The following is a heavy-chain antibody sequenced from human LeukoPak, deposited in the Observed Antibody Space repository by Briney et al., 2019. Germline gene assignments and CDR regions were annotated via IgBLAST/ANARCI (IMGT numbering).Heavy chain of an antibody. J-gene: IGHJ6*02. CDR1: GFTFRSYA. Sequence: SGGSLRLSCAASGFTFRSYAMSWVRQAPGKGLEWVAVISYDGSNKYYADSVKGRFTISRDNSKNTLYLQMNSLRAEDTAVYYCARMLYDYYGMDVWGQGTTVTVSS. CDR2: ISYDGSNK. CDR3: ARMLYDYYGMDV. D-gene: IGHD2/OR15-2a*01. V-gene: IGHV3-30-3*01.